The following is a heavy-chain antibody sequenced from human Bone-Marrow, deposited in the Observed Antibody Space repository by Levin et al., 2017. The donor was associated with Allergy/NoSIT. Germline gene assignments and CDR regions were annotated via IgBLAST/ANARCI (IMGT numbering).Heavy chain of an antibody. CDR2: IYHSGHT. J-gene: IGHJ4*02. CDR3: ARSTFGRLPDY. D-gene: IGHD3-16*01. V-gene: IGHV4-59*01. CDR1: GDSISNYY. Sequence: SQTLSLTCIVSGDSISNYYWHWIRQPPGKGLEWIGYIYHSGHTNYNPSLKSRLTMSLDTSKNHFSLKLSSVTAADRAVYYCARSTFGRLPDYWGQGTLVTVSS.